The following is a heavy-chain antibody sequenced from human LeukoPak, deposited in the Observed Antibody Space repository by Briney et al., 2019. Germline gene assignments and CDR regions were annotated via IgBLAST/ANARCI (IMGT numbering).Heavy chain of an antibody. V-gene: IGHV1-2*02. CDR3: ARGKYLYGSGSYYKDNWFDP. CDR1: GGTFTGYY. J-gene: IGHJ5*02. CDR2: INPNSGGT. D-gene: IGHD3-10*01. Sequence: ASVKVSCKASGGTFTGYYMHWVRQSPGQGLEWMGWINPNSGGTNYAQKFQGRVTMTRDTSISTAYMELSRLRSDDTAVYYCARGKYLYGSGSYYKDNWFDPWGQGTLVTVSS.